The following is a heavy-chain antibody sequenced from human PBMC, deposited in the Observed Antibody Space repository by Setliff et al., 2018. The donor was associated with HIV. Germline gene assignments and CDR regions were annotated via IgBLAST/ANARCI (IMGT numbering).Heavy chain of an antibody. CDR2: IYPGDSVT. Sequence: GESLKISCKGSGYSFTSYWIGWVRQMPGKGLEWMGIIYPGDSVTRYSPSFQGQVTISADKSISTAYLRWSSLKASDTAMYYCARHGIVVVPAAIPDYWYFDLWGRGTLVTVSS. J-gene: IGHJ2*01. CDR1: GYSFTSYW. V-gene: IGHV5-51*01. D-gene: IGHD2-2*01. CDR3: ARHGIVVVPAAIPDYWYFDL.